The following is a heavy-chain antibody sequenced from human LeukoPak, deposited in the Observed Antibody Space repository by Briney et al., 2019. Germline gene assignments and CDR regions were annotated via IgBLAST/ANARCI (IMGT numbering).Heavy chain of an antibody. CDR2: IYYSGST. J-gene: IGHJ6*03. V-gene: IGHV4-59*01. CDR3: ARYSMELDYYYYYYMDV. Sequence: PSETLSLTCTVSGGSISSYYWSWIRQPPGKGLEWIGYIYYSGSTNYNPSLKSRVTISVDTSKNQFSLKLSSVTAADTAVYYYARYSMELDYYYYYYMDVWGKGTTVTV. CDR1: GGSISSYY. D-gene: IGHD4/OR15-4a*01.